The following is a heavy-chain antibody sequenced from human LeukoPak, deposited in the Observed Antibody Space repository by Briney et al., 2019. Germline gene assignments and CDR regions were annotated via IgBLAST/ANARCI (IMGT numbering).Heavy chain of an antibody. CDR1: GGSISSYY. J-gene: IGHJ6*03. D-gene: IGHD3-3*01. CDR2: IYTSGST. Sequence: SETLSLTCTVSGGSISSYYWSWIRQPPGKGLEWIGYIYTSGSTNYNPSLKSRVTISVDTSKNQFSLKLSSVTAADTAVYYCARFGDFWSGYTTYYYYYMDVWGKGTTVTVSS. CDR3: ARFGDFWSGYTTYYYYYMDV. V-gene: IGHV4-4*09.